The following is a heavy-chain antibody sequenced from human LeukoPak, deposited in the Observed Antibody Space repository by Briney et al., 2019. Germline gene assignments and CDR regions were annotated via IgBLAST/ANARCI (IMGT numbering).Heavy chain of an antibody. V-gene: IGHV4-61*08. CDR1: GGSISSGGYY. CDR2: IYYSGST. Sequence: SETLSLTCTVSGGSISSGGYYWSWIRQPPGKGLEWIVYIYYSGSTNYNPSLKSRVTISVDTSKNQFSLKLSSVTAADTAVYYCARVKVDTAMVDAFDIWGQGTMVTVSS. CDR3: ARVKVDTAMVDAFDI. J-gene: IGHJ3*02. D-gene: IGHD5-18*01.